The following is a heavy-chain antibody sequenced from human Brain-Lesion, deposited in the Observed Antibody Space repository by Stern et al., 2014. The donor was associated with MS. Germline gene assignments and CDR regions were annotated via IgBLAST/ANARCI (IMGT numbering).Heavy chain of an antibody. D-gene: IGHD4-23*01. CDR3: AREHHGGNFAS. Sequence: QMQLVQSGAEVRKPGSSVKVSCKASGAIFSTNAISWLRQAPGQGPEWMGAIVPIFGRANYVQKLRGRLTITADESASTAYMELRSLRSEDTAVYYCAREHHGGNFASWGQGTLVTVSS. CDR2: IVPIFGRA. V-gene: IGHV1-69*01. J-gene: IGHJ5*02. CDR1: GAIFSTNA.